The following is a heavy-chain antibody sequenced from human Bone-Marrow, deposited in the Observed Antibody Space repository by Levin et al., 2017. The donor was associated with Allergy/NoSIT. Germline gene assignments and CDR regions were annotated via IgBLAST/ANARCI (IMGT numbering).Heavy chain of an antibody. CDR2: IYYSGSA. D-gene: IGHD4-17*01. V-gene: IGHV4-39*01. CDR1: GGSISSSSYY. Sequence: KTSETLSLICTVSGGSISSSSYYWGWIRQPPGKGLEWIGSIYYSGSAYYNPSLRSRATIYVDKSKNQFSLRLSSVTAADTAVYFCARQSYGDYYFRVYYFDYWGQGTLVTVSS. CDR3: ARQSYGDYYFRVYYFDY. J-gene: IGHJ4*02.